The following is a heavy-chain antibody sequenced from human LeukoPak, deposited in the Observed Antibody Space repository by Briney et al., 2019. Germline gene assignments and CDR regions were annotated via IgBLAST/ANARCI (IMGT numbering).Heavy chain of an antibody. CDR3: ARLSIAAAGTRVYYYYGMDV. CDR1: GGSLSSYY. D-gene: IGHD6-13*01. V-gene: IGHV4-34*01. CDR2: INHSGST. J-gene: IGHJ6*02. Sequence: SETLSLTCTVSGGSLSSYYWSWIRQPPGKGLEWIGEINHSGSTNYNPSLKSRVTISVDTSKNQFSLKLSSVTAADTAVYYCARLSIAAAGTRVYYYYGMDVWGQGTTVTVSS.